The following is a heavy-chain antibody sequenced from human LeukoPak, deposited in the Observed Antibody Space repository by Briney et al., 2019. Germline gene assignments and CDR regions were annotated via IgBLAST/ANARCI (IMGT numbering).Heavy chain of an antibody. CDR2: IYYSGST. J-gene: IGHJ4*02. CDR3: AGWDSSGYYYNFDY. Sequence: PSETLSLTCTVSGGSISSYYWSWIRQPPGKGLEWIGYIYYSGSTNYNPSLKSRVTISVDTSKNQFSLKLSSMTAADTAVYYCAGWDSSGYYYNFDYWGQGTLVTVSS. V-gene: IGHV4-59*01. CDR1: GGSISSYY. D-gene: IGHD3-22*01.